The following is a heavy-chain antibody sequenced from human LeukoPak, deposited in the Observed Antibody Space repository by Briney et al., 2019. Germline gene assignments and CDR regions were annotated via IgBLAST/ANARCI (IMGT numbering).Heavy chain of an antibody. CDR2: IWYDGSNK. V-gene: IGHV3-33*01. J-gene: IGHJ4*02. CDR3: VRDENYIWGSYRLDY. D-gene: IGHD3-16*02. Sequence: PGRSLRLSCAASGFSFSSYGVHWVRQAPGKGLEWVAVIWYDGSNKYYADSVKGRFTISRDNSKNTLDLQMNSLRAEDTAVYYCVRDENYIWGSYRLDYWGQGTLVTVSS. CDR1: GFSFSSYG.